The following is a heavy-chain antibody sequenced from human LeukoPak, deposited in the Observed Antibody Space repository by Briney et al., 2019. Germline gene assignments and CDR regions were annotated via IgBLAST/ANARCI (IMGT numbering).Heavy chain of an antibody. CDR2: IYSSGST. J-gene: IGHJ4*02. D-gene: IGHD3-22*01. CDR1: GGSISSYF. V-gene: IGHV4-59*08. CDR3: ANLRRYDSSGYYSDY. Sequence: SETLSLTCTVSGGSISSYFWSWIRQPPGKGLEWIGYIYSSGSTNYNPSLKSRVTISVDTSKNQFSLKLSSVTAADTAVYYCANLRRYDSSGYYSDYWGQGTLVTVSP.